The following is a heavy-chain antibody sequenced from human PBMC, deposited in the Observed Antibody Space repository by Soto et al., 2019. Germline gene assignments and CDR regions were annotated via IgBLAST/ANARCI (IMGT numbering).Heavy chain of an antibody. V-gene: IGHV3-9*01. CDR1: GFTFDDYA. CDR3: AKDMGLRLKENGMDV. Sequence: DVQLVESGGGLVQPGRSLRLSCAASGFTFDDYAMHWVRQAPGKGLEWVSGISWNSGNIGYADSVKGRFTISRDNAKNSLYLRINSLRAEDTALYYCAKDMGLRLKENGMDVWGQGTTVIVS. D-gene: IGHD4-17*01. J-gene: IGHJ6*02. CDR2: ISWNSGNI.